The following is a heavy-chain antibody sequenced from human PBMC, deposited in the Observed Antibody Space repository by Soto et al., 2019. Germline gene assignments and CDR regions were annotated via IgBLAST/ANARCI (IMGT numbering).Heavy chain of an antibody. CDR1: GFSFGSYE. Sequence: GGCLSLACAGSGFSFGSYEMHWVRQAPGKELEWVTFTSYDGSINYYADSVKGRFTMSRDNSKNLLYLQMNSLRTEDTAVYYCVRRSTVSYYAVDVWGQGTTVTVSS. D-gene: IGHD4-17*01. CDR2: TSYDGSIN. V-gene: IGHV3-30*04. CDR3: VRRSTVSYYAVDV. J-gene: IGHJ6*02.